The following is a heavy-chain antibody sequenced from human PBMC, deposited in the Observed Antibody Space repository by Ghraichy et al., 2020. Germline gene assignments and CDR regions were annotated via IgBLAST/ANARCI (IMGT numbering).Heavy chain of an antibody. CDR1: GYTFTNYY. Sequence: VSCKASGYTFTNYYMHWVRQAPGQGLEWMGIINPSGGSTSYAQKFQGRVTMTRDTSTSTVYMDLSSLRSEDTAVYYCARGARTGGGFDYWGQGTLVTVSS. CDR3: ARGARTGGGFDY. J-gene: IGHJ4*02. D-gene: IGHD3-16*01. V-gene: IGHV1-46*03. CDR2: INPSGGST.